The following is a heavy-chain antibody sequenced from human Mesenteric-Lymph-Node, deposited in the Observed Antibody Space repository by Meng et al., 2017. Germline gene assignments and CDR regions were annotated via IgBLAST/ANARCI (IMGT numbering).Heavy chain of an antibody. J-gene: IGHJ3*02. D-gene: IGHD1-1*01. Sequence: SVKVSCKASGYTFSNYGISWVRQAPGQGLEWMGGIIPIFGTANYAQKFQGRVTITTDESTSTAYMELSSLRSEDTAVYYCAREKRAGTTSDAFDIWGQGTMVTVSS. CDR3: AREKRAGTTSDAFDI. CDR1: GYTFSNYG. CDR2: IIPIFGTA. V-gene: IGHV1-69*05.